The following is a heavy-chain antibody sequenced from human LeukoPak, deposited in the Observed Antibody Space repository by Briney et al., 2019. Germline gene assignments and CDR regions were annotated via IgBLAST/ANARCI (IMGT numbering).Heavy chain of an antibody. CDR3: ARYPLSYSGNCHDYFDY. V-gene: IGHV1-18*01. Sequence: GASVKVSCKASGYTFTSLGISWVRQAPGQGLEWMGWISAYKGNTNYAQNLQDRVFMNTDTSTSTAYMELRSLRSDDTAVYYCARYPLSYSGNCHDYFDYWGQGTLVTVSS. J-gene: IGHJ4*02. D-gene: IGHD6-13*01. CDR1: GYTFTSLG. CDR2: ISAYKGNT.